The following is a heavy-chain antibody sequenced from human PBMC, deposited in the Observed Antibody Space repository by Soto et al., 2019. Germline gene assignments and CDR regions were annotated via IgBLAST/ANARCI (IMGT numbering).Heavy chain of an antibody. Sequence: SETLSLTCTVSGDSISSSYWRWIRQPPGKGLEWIGYVHYSGSTNYNPSLKSRVTILVDTSKNQFSLKLSSVTAADTAVYYCAKGKELVVTAPDAFDIWGQGTMVT. CDR2: VHYSGST. CDR1: GDSISSSY. CDR3: AKGKELVVTAPDAFDI. V-gene: IGHV4-59*12. J-gene: IGHJ3*02. D-gene: IGHD2-21*02.